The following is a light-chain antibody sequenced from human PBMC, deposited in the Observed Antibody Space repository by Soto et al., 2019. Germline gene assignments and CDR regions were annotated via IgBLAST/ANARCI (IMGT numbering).Light chain of an antibody. V-gene: IGLV1-44*01. CDR1: SSNIGSNT. CDR3: AAWDDSLNGYV. CDR2: SNN. J-gene: IGLJ1*01. Sequence: QPVLTQPPSASGTPGQRVTISCSGSSSNIGSNTVNWYQQLPGTAPKLLIYSNNQRPSGVPDRFSGSKSGTSASLAISGPQSEDEADYYCAAWDDSLNGYVFGTGTKVTVL.